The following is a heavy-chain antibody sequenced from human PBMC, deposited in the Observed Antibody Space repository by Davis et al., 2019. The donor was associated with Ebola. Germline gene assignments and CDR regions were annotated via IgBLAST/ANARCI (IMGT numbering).Heavy chain of an antibody. D-gene: IGHD3-3*01. CDR1: GFTFSTYA. V-gene: IGHV3-23*01. CDR2: ISSGGGAP. Sequence: GGSLRLSCAASGFTFSTYAMGWVRQAPGTGLEWVSDISSGGGAPYYADSVKGRFTISRDNAKNTLYLQMNSLRAEDTAVYYCARQGWSGYSLRHWLDPWGRGTLVTVSS. J-gene: IGHJ5*02. CDR3: ARQGWSGYSLRHWLDP.